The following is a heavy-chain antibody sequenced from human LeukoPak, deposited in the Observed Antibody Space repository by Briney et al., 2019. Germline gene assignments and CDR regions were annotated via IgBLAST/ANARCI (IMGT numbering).Heavy chain of an antibody. D-gene: IGHD2-2*01. Sequence: RPGESLTLSCAVSGFSFGDYGMCWGRQPPPKGMEWVSGINWNGGSTGYADSVKSRLTISRDNAKNTLYLQMNSLRAEDTALYHCARARLPDCSSTSCYFGVTPLYGGSDYWGQGTLVTVSS. J-gene: IGHJ4*02. CDR2: INWNGGST. CDR1: GFSFGDYG. CDR3: ARARLPDCSSTSCYFGVTPLYGGSDY. V-gene: IGHV3-20*01.